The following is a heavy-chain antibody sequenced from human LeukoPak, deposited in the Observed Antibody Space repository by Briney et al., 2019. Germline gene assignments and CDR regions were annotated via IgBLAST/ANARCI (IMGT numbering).Heavy chain of an antibody. J-gene: IGHJ4*02. Sequence: ASLNVSCKTSGDTFNDYYLHWVRQPPGQGLEWMGWINPNSGRADYSPKFQGRVTLTTDTSITKAYMELSSLISGDTALYYCARDSSDVLTGYYHVWGQGTLVTVSS. V-gene: IGHV1-2*02. D-gene: IGHD3-9*01. CDR3: ARDSSDVLTGYYHV. CDR2: INPNSGRA. CDR1: GDTFNDYY.